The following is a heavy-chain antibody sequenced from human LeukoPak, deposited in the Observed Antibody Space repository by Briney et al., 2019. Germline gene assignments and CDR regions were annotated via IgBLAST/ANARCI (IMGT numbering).Heavy chain of an antibody. V-gene: IGHV3-30*04. CDR2: ISYDGSNK. Sequence: GGSLRLSCAASGFTFSSYAMHWVRQAPGKGLEWVAVISYDGSNKYYADSVKGRFTISRDNSKNTLYLQMNSLRAEDTAVYYCARDPYYYDSSGYYRPCAFDIWGQGTMVTVSS. D-gene: IGHD3-22*01. CDR1: GFTFSSYA. J-gene: IGHJ3*02. CDR3: ARDPYYYDSSGYYRPCAFDI.